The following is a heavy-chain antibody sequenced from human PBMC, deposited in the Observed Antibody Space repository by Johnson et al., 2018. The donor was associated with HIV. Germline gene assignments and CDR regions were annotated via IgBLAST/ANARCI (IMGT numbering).Heavy chain of an antibody. J-gene: IGHJ3*02. CDR3: ARQIAVAARGAFDI. CDR1: GFIFSSYG. CDR2: IRYVGSKK. D-gene: IGHD6-19*01. V-gene: IGHV3-30*02. Sequence: QVQLVESGGGVVQRGGSLRHSCAASGFIFSSYGMHWVRQAPGKGLEWVAFIRYVGSKKYYADSVTGRFTISRDTSKNTLYLQMNSLRAEDTAVYYCARQIAVAARGAFDIWGQGTMVTVSS.